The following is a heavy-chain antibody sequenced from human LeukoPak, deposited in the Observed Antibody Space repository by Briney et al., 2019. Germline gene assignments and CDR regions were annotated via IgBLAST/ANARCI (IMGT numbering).Heavy chain of an antibody. CDR1: GYIFTNYW. CDR2: IYPGDSDT. D-gene: IGHD1-26*01. V-gene: IGHV5-51*01. J-gene: IGHJ4*02. CDR3: ARRSGNFQPDYNFDY. Sequence: GESLKISCKGSGYIFTNYWIAWVRQMPGKGLEWMGIIYPGDSDTRYSPSFQGQVTISADKSISTAYLQWSSLKASDTAMYYCARRSGNFQPDYNFDYWGQGTLVTVSS.